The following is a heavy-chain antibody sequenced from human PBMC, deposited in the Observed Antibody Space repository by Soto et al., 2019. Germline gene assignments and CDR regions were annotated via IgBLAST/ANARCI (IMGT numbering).Heavy chain of an antibody. CDR3: ARARGRAYYGSGSYYPY. CDR1: GGSFSGYY. J-gene: IGHJ4*02. V-gene: IGHV4-34*01. Sequence: QVQLQQWGAGLLKPSETLSLTCAVYGGSFSGYYWSWIRQPPGKGLEWIGEINHSGSTNYNPSLKSRATISVDTSKNQFSLKLSSVTAADTAVYYCARARGRAYYGSGSYYPYWGQGTLVTVSS. CDR2: INHSGST. D-gene: IGHD3-10*01.